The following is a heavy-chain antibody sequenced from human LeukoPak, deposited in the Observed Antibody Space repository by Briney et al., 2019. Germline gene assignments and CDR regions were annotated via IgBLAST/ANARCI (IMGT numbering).Heavy chain of an antibody. D-gene: IGHD3-16*01. CDR1: GYIFTSSW. J-gene: IGHJ4*02. CDR3: ARHWGAPRSAPDY. V-gene: IGHV5-51*01. CDR2: IYPSDSDT. Sequence: GESLKISCEGTGYIFTSSWIGWMREAPGKGLERMGIIYPSDSDTRYSPSFQGQVTISADKSISAAYLQWSGLKASDTAIYYCARHWGAPRSAPDYWGQGTLVTVSS.